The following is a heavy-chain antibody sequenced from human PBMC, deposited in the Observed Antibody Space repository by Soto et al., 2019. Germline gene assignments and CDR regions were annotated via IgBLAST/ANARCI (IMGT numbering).Heavy chain of an antibody. J-gene: IGHJ4*02. CDR2: TRNKANSYNT. D-gene: IGHD5-12*01. CDR3: ARSLGYSGSGGCLHDYFDY. V-gene: IGHV3-72*01. Sequence: EVQLVESGGGLVQPGGSLRLSCAASGFTFSDHYMDWVRQAPGKGLEWVGRTRNKANSYNTEYAAAVKGRFTISSDDSKNSRYLQMNSLKTEDTAVYYCARSLGYSGSGGCLHDYFDYWGQGTLVTVSS. CDR1: GFTFSDHY.